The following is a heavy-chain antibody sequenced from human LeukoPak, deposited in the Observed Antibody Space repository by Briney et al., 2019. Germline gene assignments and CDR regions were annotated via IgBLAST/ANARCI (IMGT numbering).Heavy chain of an antibody. V-gene: IGHV1-46*04. CDR1: GYTFTNYY. D-gene: IGHD1-20*01. Sequence: ASVKVSCKASGYTFTNYYLHWVRQAPGQGLEWMGIINPSGGGTNYAQKLQGRLTVTRDTSTSTVYMELSSLRSEDTAMYYCVRDNNWKFGYLGQGTLVTVSS. CDR3: VRDNNWKFGY. J-gene: IGHJ4*02. CDR2: INPSGGGT.